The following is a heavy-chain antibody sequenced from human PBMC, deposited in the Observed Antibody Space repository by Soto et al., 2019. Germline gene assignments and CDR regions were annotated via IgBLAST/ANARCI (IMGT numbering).Heavy chain of an antibody. V-gene: IGHV1-69*13. CDR3: ARDLRYVPHDAFDI. J-gene: IGHJ3*02. CDR2: IIPIFGTA. Sequence: SVKVSCKASGGTFSSYAISWVRQAPGQGLEWMGGIIPIFGTANYAQKFQGRVTITADESTSTAYMELSSLRSEDTAVYYCARDLRYVPHDAFDIWGQGTMVTVSS. CDR1: GGTFSSYA. D-gene: IGHD3-16*01.